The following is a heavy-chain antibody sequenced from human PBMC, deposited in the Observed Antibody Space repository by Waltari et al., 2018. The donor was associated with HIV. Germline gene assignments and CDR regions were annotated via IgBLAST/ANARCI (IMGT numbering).Heavy chain of an antibody. J-gene: IGHJ3*01. CDR1: KFIVGKDG. CDR2: ISSDGNED. Sequence: VQLVESGGGRVQPGGSLTLSCAAVKFIVGKDGMTGVRQAPGKGLEWVADISSDGNEDFYSDSLKGRFVISRDNVKNSLFLQLSHLRVDDTAVYYCARGAVYSSGPYDAFDVWGQGTLVTVSS. D-gene: IGHD6-19*01. V-gene: IGHV3-7*04. CDR3: ARGAVYSSGPYDAFDV.